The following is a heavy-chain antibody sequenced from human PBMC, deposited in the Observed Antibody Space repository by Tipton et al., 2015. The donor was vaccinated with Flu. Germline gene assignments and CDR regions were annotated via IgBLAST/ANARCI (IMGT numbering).Heavy chain of an antibody. J-gene: IGHJ4*02. V-gene: IGHV3-64*01. Sequence: GSLRLSCAASGFTFSSYAMHWVRQAPGKGLEYVSAISSNGGSTYYANSVKGRFTISRDNSKNTLYLQMGSLRAEDMAVYYCVRPSRDGYDGDYWGQGALVTVSS. CDR2: ISSNGGST. CDR3: VRPSRDGYDGDY. D-gene: IGHD5-24*01. CDR1: GFTFSSYA.